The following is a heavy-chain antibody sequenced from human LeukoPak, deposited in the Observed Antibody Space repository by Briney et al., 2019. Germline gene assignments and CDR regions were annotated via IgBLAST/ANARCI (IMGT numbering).Heavy chain of an antibody. V-gene: IGHV3-23*01. CDR3: ATETDHRVIILFEFAY. Sequence: GGSLRLSCAASGFSFSTYAMSWVRQAPGKGLEWVSAISGSGGSTYYADSVKGRFTISRDNSKNTLYLQMNSLRAEDTAVYYCATETDHRVIILFEFAYWGQGTLVTVSA. CDR1: GFSFSTYA. CDR2: ISGSGGST. J-gene: IGHJ4*02. D-gene: IGHD3-3*01.